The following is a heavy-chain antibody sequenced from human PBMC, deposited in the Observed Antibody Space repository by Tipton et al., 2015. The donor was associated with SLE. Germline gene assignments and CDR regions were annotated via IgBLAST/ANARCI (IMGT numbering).Heavy chain of an antibody. Sequence: TLSLTCTVSGGSISSYYWSWIRQPAGKGLEWIGRIYTSGSTNYNPPLKSRVTMSVDTSKNQFSLKLSSVTAADTAVYYCARGGGYSGYDGGWFDPWGQGTLVTVSS. CDR1: GGSISSYY. J-gene: IGHJ5*02. CDR2: IYTSGST. CDR3: ARGGGYSGYDGGWFDP. D-gene: IGHD5-12*01. V-gene: IGHV4-4*07.